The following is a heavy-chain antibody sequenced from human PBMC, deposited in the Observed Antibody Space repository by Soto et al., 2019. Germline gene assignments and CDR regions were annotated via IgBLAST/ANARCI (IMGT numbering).Heavy chain of an antibody. CDR3: VRALGGWFGELLVY. CDR1: GYTFTNYA. Sequence: QVQLVQSGAEVKKPGASVKVSCKASGYTFTNYAIHWVRQAPGQRLEWMGWINAANGHTKYSQKFQGRVTITRDTSGSTEYVEGSSLRTEATAVYYCVRALGGWFGELLVYWVRGTPVTVSS. V-gene: IGHV1-3*01. D-gene: IGHD3-10*01. J-gene: IGHJ4*02. CDR2: INAANGHT.